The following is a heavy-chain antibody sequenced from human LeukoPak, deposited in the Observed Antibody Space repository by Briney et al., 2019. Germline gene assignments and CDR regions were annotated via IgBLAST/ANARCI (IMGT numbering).Heavy chain of an antibody. D-gene: IGHD1-1*01. CDR2: ISSSGSYI. Sequence: GGSLRLSCTVSGFTFDDYAMHWVRHTPGKGLEWVSSISSSGSYIYYADSVKGRFTISRDDSKNPVYLQMNSLRAEDTAVYYCARWTNFHAFDIWGQGSLVTVSS. V-gene: IGHV3-21*04. CDR1: GFTFDDYA. CDR3: ARWTNFHAFDI. J-gene: IGHJ3*02.